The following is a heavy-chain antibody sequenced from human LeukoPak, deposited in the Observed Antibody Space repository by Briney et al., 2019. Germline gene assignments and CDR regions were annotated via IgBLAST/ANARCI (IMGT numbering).Heavy chain of an antibody. D-gene: IGHD2-2*01. CDR2: ISGSGGTT. Sequence: QPGGSLRLSCAASGFTFNIYAMNWVRQTPGKGLDWVSSISGSGGTTYYADSVKGRFTISRDNSKNTLYLEMNSLRVEDTAVYYCASRSPASDCWGQGTLVTVSS. J-gene: IGHJ4*02. V-gene: IGHV3-23*01. CDR1: GFTFNIYA. CDR3: ASRSPASDC.